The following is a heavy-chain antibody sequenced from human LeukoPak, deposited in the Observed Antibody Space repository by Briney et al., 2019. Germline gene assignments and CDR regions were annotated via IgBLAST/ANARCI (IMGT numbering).Heavy chain of an antibody. V-gene: IGHV3-30*18. Sequence: GGSLRLSCAASGFTFSSYGMHWVRQAPGKGLEWVAVISYDGSNKYYADSVKGRFTISRDNSKNTLYLQMNSLRAEDTAVYYCAKEMGYYDSSGYLAYWGQGTLVTVSS. CDR1: GFTFSSYG. J-gene: IGHJ4*02. CDR3: AKEMGYYDSSGYLAY. CDR2: ISYDGSNK. D-gene: IGHD3-22*01.